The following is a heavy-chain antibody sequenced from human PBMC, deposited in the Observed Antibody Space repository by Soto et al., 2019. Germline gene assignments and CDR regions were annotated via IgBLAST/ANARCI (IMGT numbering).Heavy chain of an antibody. J-gene: IGHJ6*03. CDR3: ARPYSSSTLYYMDV. D-gene: IGHD6-6*01. CDR1: GGSISSSSYY. V-gene: IGHV4-39*01. CDR2: IYYSGST. Sequence: SETLSLTCTVSGGSISSSSYYWGWIRQPPGKGLEWIGSIYYSGSTYYNPSLKSRVTISVDTSKNQFSLKLSSVTAADTAVYYCARPYSSSTLYYMDVWGKGTTVTVSS.